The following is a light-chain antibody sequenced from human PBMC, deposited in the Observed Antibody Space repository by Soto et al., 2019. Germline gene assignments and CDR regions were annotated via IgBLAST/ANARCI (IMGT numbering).Light chain of an antibody. Sequence: IVLTQSPGTLSLSPGERAPLSCRASQPVNSGYLAWYQQKPGQAPRLLMYGVSTRDTGIPDRFSGSGAGTDFTLTISRLEPGDFAVYYCQVYGSSPKTFGQGTKVDIK. CDR1: QPVNSGY. J-gene: IGKJ1*01. V-gene: IGKV3-20*01. CDR2: GVS. CDR3: QVYGSSPKT.